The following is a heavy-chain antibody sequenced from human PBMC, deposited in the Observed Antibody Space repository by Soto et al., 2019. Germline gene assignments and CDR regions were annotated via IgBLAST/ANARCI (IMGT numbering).Heavy chain of an antibody. J-gene: IGHJ6*02. CDR1: GGTFSSYA. V-gene: IGHV1-69*12. D-gene: IGHD2-2*01. Sequence: QVQLVQSGAAVKKPGSSVKVSCKASGGTFSSYAISWVRQAPGQGLEWMGGIIPIFGTANYAQKFQGRVTITADESTSTAYMELSSLRSEDTAVYYCARSARVPAAMRYYYYGMDVWGQGTTVTVSS. CDR3: ARSARVPAAMRYYYYGMDV. CDR2: IIPIFGTA.